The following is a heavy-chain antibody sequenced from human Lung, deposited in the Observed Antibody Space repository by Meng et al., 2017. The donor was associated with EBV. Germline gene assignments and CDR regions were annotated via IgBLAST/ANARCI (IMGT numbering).Heavy chain of an antibody. J-gene: IGHJ4*02. Sequence: QVQLVQSESGLKKPGASVKVSCKASGYTFTSHSMNWVRQAPGQGLEWMGWINTYNGDPTYVPGFTGRFVFSVDASVGTAYLQISGLKADDTAVYYCARGAGVEVYWGQGTLVTVSS. D-gene: IGHD2-15*01. CDR2: INTYNGDP. CDR1: GYTFTSHS. CDR3: ARGAGVEVY. V-gene: IGHV7-4-1*02.